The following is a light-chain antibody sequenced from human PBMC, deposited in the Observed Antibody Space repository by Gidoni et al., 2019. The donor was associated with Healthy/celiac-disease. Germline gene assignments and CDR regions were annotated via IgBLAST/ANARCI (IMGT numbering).Light chain of an antibody. CDR3: CSYAGSSAPVV. CDR2: EGS. Sequence: HSALTQPASVSVSPGQSITISCTGTSSDVGSYNLVSWYQQHPGKAPKIMIYEGSKRPSGVSNRFSGSKSGNTASLTISGLQAEEEADYYCCSYAGSSAPVVFGGGTKLTVL. CDR1: SSDVGSYNL. V-gene: IGLV2-23*01. J-gene: IGLJ2*01.